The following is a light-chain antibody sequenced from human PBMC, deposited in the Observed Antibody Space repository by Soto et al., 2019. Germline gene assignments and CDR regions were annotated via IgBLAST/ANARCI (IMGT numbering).Light chain of an antibody. CDR3: QQLNSYP. CDR1: QGISSY. V-gene: IGKV1-9*01. J-gene: IGKJ3*01. Sequence: DIQLTQSPSFLSASVGDRVTITCRASQGISSYLAWYQQKPVKAPKLLIYAASTLQSVVRSRFSGSGSGTEFTLTISSLQPEDFATYYCQQLNSYPFGPGTKVDIK. CDR2: AAS.